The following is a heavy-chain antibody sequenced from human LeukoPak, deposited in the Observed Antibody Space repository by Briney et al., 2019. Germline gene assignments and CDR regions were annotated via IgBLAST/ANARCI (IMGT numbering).Heavy chain of an antibody. D-gene: IGHD3-3*01. CDR3: ARGSWSGSYFDY. V-gene: IGHV4-34*01. J-gene: IGHJ4*02. CDR2: INRSGST. CDR1: GGSFSGYY. Sequence: PSETLSLTCAVYGGSFSGYYWSWIRQPPGKGLEWIGEINRSGSTNYNPSLKSRVTISVDTSKNQFSLKLSSVTAADTAVYYCARGSWSGSYFDYWGQGTLVTVSS.